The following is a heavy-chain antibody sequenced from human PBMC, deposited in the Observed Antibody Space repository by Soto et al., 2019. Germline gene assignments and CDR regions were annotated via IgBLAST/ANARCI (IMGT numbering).Heavy chain of an antibody. CDR3: ARGPSGDKVDY. J-gene: IGHJ4*02. V-gene: IGHV4-30-4*01. Sequence: QVQLQESGPGLVEPSQTLSLTCTVSGDSIRNGYYTWSWMRQPPGKDLEWIGHIYNSVNTYSNPSLKSRVTISADTSKNQFSLKLSSVTAADTAVYYCARGPSGDKVDYWGQGTLVTVSS. CDR2: IYNSVNT. CDR1: GDSIRNGYYT. D-gene: IGHD3-10*01.